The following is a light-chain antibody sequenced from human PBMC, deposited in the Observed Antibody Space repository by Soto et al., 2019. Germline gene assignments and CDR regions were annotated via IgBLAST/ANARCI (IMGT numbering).Light chain of an antibody. CDR1: QDISNY. CDR2: DAS. CDR3: QHYNRNSQT. J-gene: IGKJ1*01. Sequence: DIQMTQSPSSLSASVGDRVTITCQASQDISNYLNWYQQKPGQAPKLLIYDASNLEPGVPSRFSGSGSGTEFTLTISSLQPDDFASYYCQHYNRNSQTFGQGTKVDIK. V-gene: IGKV1-33*01.